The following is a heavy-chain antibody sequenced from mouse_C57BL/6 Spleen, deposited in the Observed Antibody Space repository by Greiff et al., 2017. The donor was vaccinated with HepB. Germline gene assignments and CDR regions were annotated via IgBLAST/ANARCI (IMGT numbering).Heavy chain of an antibody. J-gene: IGHJ3*01. Sequence: EVKVVESGGGLVKPGGSLKLSCAASGFTFSSYTMSWVRQTPEKRLEWVATISGGGGNTYYPDSVKGRFTISRDNAKNTLYLQMSSLRSEDTALYYCARSNYDYDAWFAYWGQGTLVTVSA. CDR1: GFTFSSYT. CDR2: ISGGGGNT. CDR3: ARSNYDYDAWFAY. D-gene: IGHD2-4*01. V-gene: IGHV5-9*01.